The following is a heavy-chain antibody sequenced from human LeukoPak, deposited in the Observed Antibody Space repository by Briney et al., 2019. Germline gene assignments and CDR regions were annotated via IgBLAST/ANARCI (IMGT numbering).Heavy chain of an antibody. D-gene: IGHD5-18*01. Sequence: GGSLRLSCAASGFTFSNAWMSWVRQAPGKGLEWVGRIKSKTDGETTDYAAPVKDRFAISRDDSKNTLYLQMNSLKTEDTAVYYCSTLSNTPVVRGQNWGQGTLVTVSS. V-gene: IGHV3-15*01. J-gene: IGHJ4*02. CDR2: IKSKTDGETT. CDR1: GFTFSNAW. CDR3: STLSNTPVVRGQN.